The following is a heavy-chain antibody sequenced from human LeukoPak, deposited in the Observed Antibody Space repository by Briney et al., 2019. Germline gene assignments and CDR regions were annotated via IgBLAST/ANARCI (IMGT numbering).Heavy chain of an antibody. Sequence: GGSLRLSCAASGFTVSSNYMSWARQAPGKGLEWVSVIYSGGSTYSADSVKDRFTLSRDNSKHTLFLQMNSLRAEDTAVYYCATGAQLDLTFLMYWGQGTLVTVSS. CDR1: GFTVSSNY. CDR3: ATGAQLDLTFLMY. CDR2: IYSGGST. J-gene: IGHJ4*02. V-gene: IGHV3-66*01. D-gene: IGHD6-13*01.